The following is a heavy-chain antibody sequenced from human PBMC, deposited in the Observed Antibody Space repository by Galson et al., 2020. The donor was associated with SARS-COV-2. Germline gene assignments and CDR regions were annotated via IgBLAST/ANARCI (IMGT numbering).Heavy chain of an antibody. D-gene: IGHD3-22*01. J-gene: IGHJ6*02. CDR3: ARFHPDYYDSRDPYYYYGMDV. V-gene: IGHV1-69*13. Sequence: SVKVSCKASGGTFSSYAISWVRQAPGQGLEWMGGIIPLFGTANYAQKFHGRVTITADESTSTAYMELSSLRSEDTAEYYCARFHPDYYDSRDPYYYYGMDVWGQGTMVTVAS. CDR1: GGTFSSYA. CDR2: IIPLFGTA.